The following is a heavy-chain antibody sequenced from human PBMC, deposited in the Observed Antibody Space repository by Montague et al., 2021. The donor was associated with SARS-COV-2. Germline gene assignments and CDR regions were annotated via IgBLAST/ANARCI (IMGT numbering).Heavy chain of an antibody. CDR2: IWYDESNK. Sequence: SLRLSCAASGFTFSSYGMHWVRQAPGKGLEWVAVIWYDESNKYYADPVKGRFTISRDNSKNTLYLQMNSLRAEDTAVYYCASQLVPRRHFDYWGQGTLVTVSS. CDR3: ASQLVPRRHFDY. J-gene: IGHJ4*02. D-gene: IGHD6-6*01. CDR1: GFTFSSYG. V-gene: IGHV3-33*01.